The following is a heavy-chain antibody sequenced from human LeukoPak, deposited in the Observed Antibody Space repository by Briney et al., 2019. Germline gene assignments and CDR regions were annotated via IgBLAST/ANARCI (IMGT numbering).Heavy chain of an antibody. D-gene: IGHD4-11*01. J-gene: IGHJ6*03. CDR3: ASSSNLSYYYYYYYMDV. Sequence: SETLSLTCAVYGGSFSGYYWSWIRQPPGKGLEWIGSIYYSGSTYYNPSLKSRVTISVDTSKNQFSLKLSSVTAADTAVYYCASSSNLSYYYYYYYMDVWGKGTTVTVSS. V-gene: IGHV4-34*01. CDR2: IYYSGST. CDR1: GGSFSGYY.